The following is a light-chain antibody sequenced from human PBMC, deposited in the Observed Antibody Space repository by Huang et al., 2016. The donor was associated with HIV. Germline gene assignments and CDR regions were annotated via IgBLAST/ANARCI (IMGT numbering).Light chain of an antibody. CDR3: QQYNNWPPEET. V-gene: IGKV3-15*01. J-gene: IGKJ3*01. CDR1: QSVSRN. CDR2: GAA. Sequence: EIVMTQSPATLSVSPGERATLSCRASQSVSRNLAWYQQKPGQAPRLLMYGAASRATGIPARFTGSGSGTEFTLTISSLQSEDFAVYYCQQYNNWPPEETFGPGTKVDMK.